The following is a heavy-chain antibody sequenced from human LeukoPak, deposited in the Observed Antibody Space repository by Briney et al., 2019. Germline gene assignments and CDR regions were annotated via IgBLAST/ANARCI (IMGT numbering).Heavy chain of an antibody. CDR2: ISGSGGST. Sequence: GGSLRLSCAASGFTFSSYWMSWVRQAPGKGLEWVSAISGSGGSTYYADSVKGRFTISRDNSKNTLYLQMNSLRAEDTAVYYCAKIASPYDFWSGYSYWGQGTLVTVSS. J-gene: IGHJ4*02. D-gene: IGHD3-3*01. CDR1: GFTFSSYW. V-gene: IGHV3-23*01. CDR3: AKIASPYDFWSGYSY.